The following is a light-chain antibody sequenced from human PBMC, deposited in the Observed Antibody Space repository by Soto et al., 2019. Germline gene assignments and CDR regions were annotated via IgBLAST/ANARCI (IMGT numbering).Light chain of an antibody. Sequence: QSVLTQPPSVSGAPGQRVTISCTGSSSNIGAGYDVHWYQQLPGTAPKLIIYGNSNRPSGVPDRFSGSKSGTSASLAITGLQAEDEADYYCQSYDSSRRVFGTGTKLTVL. V-gene: IGLV1-40*01. J-gene: IGLJ1*01. CDR1: SSNIGAGYD. CDR3: QSYDSSRRV. CDR2: GNS.